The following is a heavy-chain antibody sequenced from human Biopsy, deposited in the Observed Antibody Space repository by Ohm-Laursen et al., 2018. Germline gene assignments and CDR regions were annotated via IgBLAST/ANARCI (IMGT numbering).Heavy chain of an antibody. CDR1: VFPLSSGAFY. CDR3: ARSPASTWTGYFES. CDR2: IYYSGTT. J-gene: IGHJ4*02. D-gene: IGHD6-13*01. Sequence: SDTLSLTCRVSVFPLSSGAFYWSWIRQRPGKGLEWIGYIYYSGTTSFNPSLKSRVTMSVDTSANHFSLKLNSVTAADTALYYCARSPASTWTGYFESWGQGSLVTVSS. V-gene: IGHV4-30-4*02.